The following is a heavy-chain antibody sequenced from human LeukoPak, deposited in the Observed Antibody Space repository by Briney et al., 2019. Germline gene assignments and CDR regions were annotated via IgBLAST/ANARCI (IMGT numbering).Heavy chain of an antibody. Sequence: PSETLSLTCTVSGGSISGYYWSWIRQSPGKGLEWIGFIYHSGTTIYSPSLKSRVTISVDTSNSQFSLELSTVTAADTAVYYCARGWDTGYSYYGMDVWGQGTTVTVSS. CDR1: GGSISGYY. D-gene: IGHD5-18*01. CDR3: ARGWDTGYSYYGMDV. V-gene: IGHV4-59*01. J-gene: IGHJ6*02. CDR2: IYHSGTT.